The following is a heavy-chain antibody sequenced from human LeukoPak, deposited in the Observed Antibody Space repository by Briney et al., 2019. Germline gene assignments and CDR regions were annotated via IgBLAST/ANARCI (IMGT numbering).Heavy chain of an antibody. J-gene: IGHJ5*02. Sequence: PGGSLRLSCAASGFTFSAYWMNWVRQAPGKGLEWVATIKHDGSEINYMDSVKGRFTISRDNAKNSLYLQMHSLRTEDTAVYYCARGYCSRTSCYKNWFDPWGQGTLVTVSS. D-gene: IGHD2-2*02. CDR3: ARGYCSRTSCYKNWFDP. CDR1: GFTFSAYW. V-gene: IGHV3-7*05. CDR2: IKHDGSEI.